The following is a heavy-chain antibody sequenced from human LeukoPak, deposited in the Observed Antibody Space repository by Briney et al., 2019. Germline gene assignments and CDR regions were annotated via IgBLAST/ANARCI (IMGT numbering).Heavy chain of an antibody. CDR1: GFTFSSYE. V-gene: IGHV3-48*03. CDR3: ARAAAGTEGDDY. D-gene: IGHD6-13*01. Sequence: GGSLRLSCAASGFTFSSYEMNWVRQAPGKGLEWVSYISSSGSTIYYADSVKGRFTISRDNAKNSLYLQMNSLRAEDTAVYYCARAAAGTEGDDYWGQGTLVTVSS. CDR2: ISSSGSTI. J-gene: IGHJ4*02.